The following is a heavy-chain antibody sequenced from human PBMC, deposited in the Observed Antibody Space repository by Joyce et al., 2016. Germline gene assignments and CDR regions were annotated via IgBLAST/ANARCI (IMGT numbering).Heavy chain of an antibody. CDR3: ARGSSALTYFDF. D-gene: IGHD3-10*01. CDR1: GYTFTGHT. J-gene: IGHJ4*02. V-gene: IGHV1-3*01. CDR2: INAGNGNT. Sequence: QVQLVQSGAEVKKPGASVKVSCKASGYTFTGHTIHWVRQAPGQSLAWMGWINAGNGNTRFSQKFQGRVTVSRDTSANTAYMEVSSLRSEDTAVYYWARGSSALTYFDFWGQGTLVTVSS.